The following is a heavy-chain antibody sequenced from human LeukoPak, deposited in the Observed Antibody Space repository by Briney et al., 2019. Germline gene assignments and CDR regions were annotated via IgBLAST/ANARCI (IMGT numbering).Heavy chain of an antibody. V-gene: IGHV4-39*07. CDR1: GGSISSYY. Sequence: SETLSLTCTVSGGSISSYYWSWIRQPPGKGLEWIGSIYYSGSTYYNPSLKSRVTISVDTSKNQFSLKLSSVTAADTAVYYCARDSSGFGSLPGYWGQGTLVSVSS. CDR2: IYYSGST. J-gene: IGHJ4*02. D-gene: IGHD3-22*01. CDR3: ARDSSGFGSLPGY.